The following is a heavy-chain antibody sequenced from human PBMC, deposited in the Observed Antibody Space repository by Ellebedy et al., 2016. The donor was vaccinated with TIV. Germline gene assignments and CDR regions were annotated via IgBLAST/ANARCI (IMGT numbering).Heavy chain of an antibody. CDR2: IIPMPDTA. J-gene: IGHJ6*02. CDR1: GGTFSNYA. Sequence: AASVKVSCKASGGTFSNYAISWVRQAPGQGLEWMGGIIPMPDTANYAQKFQGRVTITADMSTSTAYMELSSLTSEDPAVYYCARAPLSGVFYGMDVWGQGTTVTVSS. D-gene: IGHD3-16*02. V-gene: IGHV1-69*10. CDR3: ARAPLSGVFYGMDV.